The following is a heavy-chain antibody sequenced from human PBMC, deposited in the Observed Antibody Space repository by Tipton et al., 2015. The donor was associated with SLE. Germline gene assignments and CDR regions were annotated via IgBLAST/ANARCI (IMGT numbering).Heavy chain of an antibody. J-gene: IGHJ2*01. Sequence: WVRQAPGKGLEWIESIYYSGRTYYNSSLKSRVTISVDASKNQFSLKLSSVTAADTAVYYCARRGVGATYWYFDLWGRGTLVTVSS. CDR2: IYYSGRT. D-gene: IGHD1-26*01. V-gene: IGHV4-39*01. CDR3: ARRGVGATYWYFDL.